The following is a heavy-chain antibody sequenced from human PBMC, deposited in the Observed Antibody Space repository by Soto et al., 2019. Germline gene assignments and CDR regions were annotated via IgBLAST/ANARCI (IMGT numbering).Heavy chain of an antibody. CDR1: GFSVSSNY. D-gene: IGHD1-26*01. Sequence: GGSLRLSCALSGFSVSSNYLSWVRQAPGKGLEWVSVHYSGGSTYYADSVQGRFTISRDKSNNTLYLQMRRVRAEDTAVYFCARHRHPRGTVGATSPLDPWGQGTQVTVSS. V-gene: IGHV3-53*01. J-gene: IGHJ5*02. CDR3: ARHRHPRGTVGATSPLDP. CDR2: HYSGGST.